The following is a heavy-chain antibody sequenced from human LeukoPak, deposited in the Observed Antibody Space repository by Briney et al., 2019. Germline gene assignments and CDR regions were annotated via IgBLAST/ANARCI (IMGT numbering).Heavy chain of an antibody. CDR1: GYTFTSYG. V-gene: IGHV1-18*01. Sequence: ASVTVSCKASGYTFTSYGISWVRQAPGQGLEWMGWTSIYNDNTKYAQELQGRVTMTTDTSTSTAYMELRSLRSDDTAVYYCARDWAYRGIDAFDIWGQGTMVTVSS. D-gene: IGHD3-10*01. CDR2: TSIYNDNT. J-gene: IGHJ3*02. CDR3: ARDWAYRGIDAFDI.